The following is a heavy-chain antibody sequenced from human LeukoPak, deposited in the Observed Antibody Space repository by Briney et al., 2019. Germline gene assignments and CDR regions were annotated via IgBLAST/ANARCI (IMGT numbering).Heavy chain of an antibody. CDR3: ARDSITIFGVVYLGYGMDV. D-gene: IGHD3-3*01. CDR1: GFTFSSYG. Sequence: GRSLRLSCAASGFTFSSYGMHWVRQAPGKGLEWVAVIWYDGSNKYYADSVKGRFTISRGNSKNTLYLQMNSLRAEDTAVYYCARDSITIFGVVYLGYGMDVWGQGTTVTVSS. V-gene: IGHV3-33*01. J-gene: IGHJ6*02. CDR2: IWYDGSNK.